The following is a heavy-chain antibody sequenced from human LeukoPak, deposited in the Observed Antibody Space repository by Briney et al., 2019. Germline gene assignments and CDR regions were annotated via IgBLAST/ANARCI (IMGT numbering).Heavy chain of an antibody. J-gene: IGHJ4*02. D-gene: IGHD5-18*01. CDR2: INPNSGGT. Sequence: GASVKVSCKASGYTFTGYYMHWVRQAPGQGLEWMGRINPNSGGTNYAQKFQGRVTMTRDTSISTAYMELSRLRSDDAAVYYCARGGEQLWLLHFDYWGQGTLVTVSS. CDR3: ARGGEQLWLLHFDY. CDR1: GYTFTGYY. V-gene: IGHV1-2*06.